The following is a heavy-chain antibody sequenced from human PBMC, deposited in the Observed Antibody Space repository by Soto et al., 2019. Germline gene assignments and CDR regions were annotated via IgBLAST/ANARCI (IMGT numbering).Heavy chain of an antibody. CDR1: GDSISTYY. J-gene: IGHJ6*04. CDR3: VWKMDV. Sequence: ETLSLTCTVSGDSISTYYWSWIRQSPEKGLEWIGYMHYTGFSHYNPSLKGRFTISRDNAKNSLYLQMNSLRAEDTAVYYCVWKMDVWAKGTTVTVSS. D-gene: IGHD1-1*01. CDR2: MHYTGFS. V-gene: IGHV4-59*08.